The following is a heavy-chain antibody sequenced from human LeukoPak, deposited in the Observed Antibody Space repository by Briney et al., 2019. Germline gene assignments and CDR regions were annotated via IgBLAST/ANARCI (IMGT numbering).Heavy chain of an antibody. V-gene: IGHV4-59*02. CDR1: VDSDRSYY. CDR2: IYHTGSA. D-gene: IGHD3-10*01. Sequence: SETLSLTCIVAVDSDRSYYWSWIRQPPGKGLEWIGYIYHTGSAYYNPSLKSRVTISVDRSKNHFSLNLRFVTAADTAVYYCARLKLWFGEFDALDIWGQGTMVTVSS. J-gene: IGHJ3*02. CDR3: ARLKLWFGEFDALDI.